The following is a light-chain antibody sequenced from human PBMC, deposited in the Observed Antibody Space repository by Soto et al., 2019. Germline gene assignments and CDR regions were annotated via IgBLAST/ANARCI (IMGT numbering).Light chain of an antibody. Sequence: DIEMTQSPSSLSASVGDRVTITCRASQSISSYLNWYQQKPGKAPKLLIYAASSLQSGVPSRFSGSGSGTDFTLTISSLQPEDFATYYCQQSYSILRWTFGQGTKVDIK. CDR2: AAS. CDR1: QSISSY. J-gene: IGKJ1*01. V-gene: IGKV1-39*01. CDR3: QQSYSILRWT.